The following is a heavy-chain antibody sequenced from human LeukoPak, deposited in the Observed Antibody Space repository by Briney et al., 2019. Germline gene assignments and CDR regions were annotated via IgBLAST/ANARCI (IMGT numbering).Heavy chain of an antibody. D-gene: IGHD3-22*01. CDR1: GYTFTSYD. V-gene: IGHV1-8*01. J-gene: IGHJ3*02. Sequence: VASVKVSCKASGYTFTSYDINWVRQASGQGLEWMGWMNPNSGNTAYAQKFQGRVTMTRNTPISTAYMELSSLKSEDTAVYYCARGKQNYYDSSGDAFDIWGQGTMVTVSS. CDR2: MNPNSGNT. CDR3: ARGKQNYYDSSGDAFDI.